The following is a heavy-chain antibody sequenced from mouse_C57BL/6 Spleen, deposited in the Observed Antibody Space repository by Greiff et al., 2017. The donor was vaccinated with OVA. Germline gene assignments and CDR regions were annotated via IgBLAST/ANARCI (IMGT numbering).Heavy chain of an antibody. CDR3: TRDFYDRGDFDV. Sequence: EVHLVESGEGLVKPGGSLKLSCAASGFTFSSYAMSWVRQTPEKRLEWVAYISSGGDYIYYADTVKGRFTISRDNARNTLYLQMSSLKSEDTAMYYCTRDFYDRGDFDVWGTGTTVTVSS. D-gene: IGHD2-12*01. CDR2: ISSGGDYI. V-gene: IGHV5-9-1*02. J-gene: IGHJ1*03. CDR1: GFTFSSYA.